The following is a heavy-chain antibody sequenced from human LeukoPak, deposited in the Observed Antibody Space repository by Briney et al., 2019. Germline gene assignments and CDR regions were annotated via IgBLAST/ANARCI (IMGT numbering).Heavy chain of an antibody. CDR3: VKDVRIAAAGERGPFDF. Sequence: GRSLRLSCAASGFTFSSYGMHWVRQAPGKGLEWVAVISYDGSNKYYADSVKGRFTISRDNSKNTLYLQMNSLRAEDTAVCYCVKDVRIAAAGERGPFDFWGQGTLVTVSS. V-gene: IGHV3-30*18. CDR2: ISYDGSNK. CDR1: GFTFSSYG. D-gene: IGHD6-13*01. J-gene: IGHJ4*02.